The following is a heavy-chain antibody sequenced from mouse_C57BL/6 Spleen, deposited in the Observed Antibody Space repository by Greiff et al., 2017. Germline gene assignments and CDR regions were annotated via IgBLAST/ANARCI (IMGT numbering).Heavy chain of an antibody. CDR2: INPSSGYT. V-gene: IGHV1-7*01. D-gene: IGHD1-1*01. J-gene: IGHJ4*01. CDR1: GYTFTSYW. CDR3: ARTVVATGDAMDY. Sequence: QVHVKQSGAELAKPGASVKLSCKASGYTFTSYWMHWVKQRPGQGLEWIGYINPSSGYTKYNQKFKDKATLTADKSSSTAYMQLSSLTYEDSAVYYCARTVVATGDAMDYWGQGTSVTVSS.